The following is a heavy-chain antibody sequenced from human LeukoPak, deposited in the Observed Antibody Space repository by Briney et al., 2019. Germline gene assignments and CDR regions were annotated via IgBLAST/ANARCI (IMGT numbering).Heavy chain of an antibody. V-gene: IGHV1-2*02. D-gene: IGHD3-3*01. J-gene: IGHJ4*02. CDR2: INPTSRNT. CDR1: GYTFTGYY. CDR3: ARWGGHFSD. Sequence: GASVKISCKASGYTFTGYYMHWVRQAPGQGLEWMGWINPTSRNTNSAPRFQGRITLTSDTSISTAYMELNNVTSDDTATYYCARWGGHFSDWGQGTLVSVSS.